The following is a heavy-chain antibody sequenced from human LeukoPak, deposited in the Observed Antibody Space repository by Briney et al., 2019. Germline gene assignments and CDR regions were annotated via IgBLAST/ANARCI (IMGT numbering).Heavy chain of an antibody. V-gene: IGHV3-30*02. Sequence: GSLDLSCAASGFLFNDYVMNWLRPAPGRGLELVAYIRYDGSHKYYIDSVKGRFTISRDNSKNTLYLQMNSLRPEDTAVYYCAKFGHGYHFDSWGQGTLVTVSS. CDR3: AKFGHGYHFDS. CDR1: GFLFNDYV. CDR2: IRYDGSHK. D-gene: IGHD3-16*01. J-gene: IGHJ4*02.